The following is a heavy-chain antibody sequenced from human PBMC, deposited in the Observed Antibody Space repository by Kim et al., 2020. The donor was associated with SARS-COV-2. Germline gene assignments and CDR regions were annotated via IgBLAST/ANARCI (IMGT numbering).Heavy chain of an antibody. D-gene: IGHD1-20*01. J-gene: IGHJ4*02. CDR3: VRYHPVDSRYFDY. V-gene: IGHV3-30*02. Sequence: AASVKARFTTSRDNSNNTVSLQMNSLRHEDTSGYYCVRYHPVDSRYFDYWGQGSLVAVSS.